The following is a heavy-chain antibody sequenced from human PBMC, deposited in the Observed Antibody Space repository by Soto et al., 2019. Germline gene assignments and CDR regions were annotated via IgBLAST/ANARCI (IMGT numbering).Heavy chain of an antibody. CDR3: AKNYYFDN. CDR2: IGTGGDT. J-gene: IGHJ4*02. V-gene: IGHV3-23*01. CDR1: GFTFSNYA. Sequence: EVQLLESGGGLVQPGGSLTLSCAASGFTFSNYAMNWGRQAPGKGLEWVSSIGTGGDTNYADSVKGRFTISRDNSRDTLYPQMNSLRAEDTALYYCAKNYYFDNWGQGTLVTVSS.